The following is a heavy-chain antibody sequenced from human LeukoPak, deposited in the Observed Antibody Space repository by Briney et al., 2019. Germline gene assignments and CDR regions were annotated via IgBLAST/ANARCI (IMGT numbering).Heavy chain of an antibody. J-gene: IGHJ4*02. V-gene: IGHV3-23*01. CDR2: ISGSGGST. CDR1: GFTFGSYA. Sequence: GGSLRLSCAASGFTFGSYAMSWVRQAPGKGLEWVSAISGSGGSTYYADSVKGRFTISRDNSKNTLYLQMNSLRAEDTAVYYCAKGWYSSGWHYFDYWGQGTMVTVSS. CDR3: AKGWYSSGWHYFDY. D-gene: IGHD6-19*01.